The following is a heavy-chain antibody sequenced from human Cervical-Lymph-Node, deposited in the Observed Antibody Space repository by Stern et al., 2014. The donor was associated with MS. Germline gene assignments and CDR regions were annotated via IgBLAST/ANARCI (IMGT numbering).Heavy chain of an antibody. Sequence: QVQLQESGPGLVKPSETLSLTCNVSGGSISSDYWSWIRQTPGKGLEWIGYIYHTGSTNYNPSLKSRVTISLDTSKTQFSLRLSSVTAADTAVYYCTRVMGRNWFDPWGQGTLVTVSS. J-gene: IGHJ5*02. D-gene: IGHD5-24*01. CDR3: TRVMGRNWFDP. V-gene: IGHV4-59*01. CDR1: GGSISSDY. CDR2: IYHTGST.